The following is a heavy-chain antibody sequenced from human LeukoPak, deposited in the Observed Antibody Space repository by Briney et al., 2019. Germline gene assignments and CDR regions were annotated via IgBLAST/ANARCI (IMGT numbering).Heavy chain of an antibody. D-gene: IGHD5-24*01. CDR3: ARGSRDRRQQFDY. CDR2: INHSGTT. J-gene: IGHJ4*02. CDR1: GGSFSGYY. V-gene: IGHV4-34*01. Sequence: SETLSLTCAVYGGSFSGYYWSWIRQPPGKGLEWIGEINHSGTTNYNPSLKSRVTISVDTSKNQFSLDLISVTAADTAVYYCARGSRDRRQQFDYWGQGALVTVSS.